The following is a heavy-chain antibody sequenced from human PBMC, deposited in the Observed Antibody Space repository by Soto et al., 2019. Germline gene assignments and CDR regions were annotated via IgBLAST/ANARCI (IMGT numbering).Heavy chain of an antibody. D-gene: IGHD6-19*01. CDR2: IYPGDSDT. J-gene: IGHJ4*02. V-gene: IGHV5-51*01. Sequence: GESLKISCKGSGYSFTSYWIGWVRQMPGKGLEWMGIIYPGDSDTRYSPSFQGQVTISADKSISTAYLQWSSLKASDTAMYYCARLPKYSSGWYGLKYYFDYWGQGTLVNVSS. CDR3: ARLPKYSSGWYGLKYYFDY. CDR1: GYSFTSYW.